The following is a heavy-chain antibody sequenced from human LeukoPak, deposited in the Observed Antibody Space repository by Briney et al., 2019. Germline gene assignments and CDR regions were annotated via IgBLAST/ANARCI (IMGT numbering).Heavy chain of an antibody. J-gene: IGHJ5*02. D-gene: IGHD1-1*01. CDR1: GFSFSSYT. CDR2: ISYDGNTK. Sequence: PGGSLRLSCAASGFSFSSYTMHWVRQAPGKGLEWVAVISYDGNTKYYADSVKGRFAISRDDSKNTLYLQMSNLRADDTAIYYCARTRTTTFNFFNPWGQGTLVTASS. V-gene: IGHV3-30*09. CDR3: ARTRTTTFNFFNP.